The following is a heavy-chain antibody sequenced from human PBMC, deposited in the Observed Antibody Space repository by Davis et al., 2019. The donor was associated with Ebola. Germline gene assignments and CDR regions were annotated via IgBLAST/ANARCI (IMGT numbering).Heavy chain of an antibody. V-gene: IGHV1-46*01. CDR3: ARDYEW. CDR2: INPSGGST. Sequence: AASVKVSCKASGGAFSSYIVSWVRQAPGQGLEWMGIINPSGGSTSYAQKFQGRVTMTRDTSISTAYMELSRLRSDDTAVYYCARDYEWWGQGTLVTVSS. D-gene: IGHD2-8*01. CDR1: GGAFSSYI. J-gene: IGHJ4*02.